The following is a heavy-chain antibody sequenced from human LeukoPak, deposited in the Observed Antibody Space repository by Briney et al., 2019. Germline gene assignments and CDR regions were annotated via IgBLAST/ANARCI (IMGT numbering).Heavy chain of an antibody. D-gene: IGHD3-9*01. CDR2: IYYSGST. Sequence: SETLSLTCTVSGGSISSYYWSWIRQPPGKGLEWIGYIYYSGSTNYNPSLKSRVTISVDTSKNQFSLKLSSVTAADTAVYYCARDDTIFDYGMDVWGQGTTVTVSS. CDR3: ARDDTIFDYGMDV. V-gene: IGHV4-59*01. J-gene: IGHJ6*02. CDR1: GGSISSYY.